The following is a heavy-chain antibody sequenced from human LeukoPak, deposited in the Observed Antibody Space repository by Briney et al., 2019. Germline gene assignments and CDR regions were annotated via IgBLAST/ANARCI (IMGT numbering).Heavy chain of an antibody. V-gene: IGHV3-23*01. CDR1: GFTSSTYA. Sequence: GGSLRLSCAASGFTSSTYAMTWVRQAPGKGLEWVSGISGSGGDTYYADSEKGRLTISRDNSKNTPYLQMNSLRVEDTAVYYCAKANKWDSDYRGQGTMVTVSS. D-gene: IGHD1-26*01. J-gene: IGHJ4*02. CDR2: ISGSGGDT. CDR3: AKANKWDSDY.